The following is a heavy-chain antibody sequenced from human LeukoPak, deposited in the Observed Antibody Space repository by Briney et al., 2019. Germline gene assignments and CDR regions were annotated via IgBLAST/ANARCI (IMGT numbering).Heavy chain of an antibody. CDR1: GFIFSSYD. Sequence: PGGSLRLSCAASGFIFSSYDMHWVRQVAGKGLEWVSSIGTLNDAYYSDSVKGRFTISRDKVKNSLYLHMNRLRVEDTAMYYCARDDGDGRDRPLGSFDVWGQGTMVTVSS. CDR3: ARDDGDGRDRPLGSFDV. V-gene: IGHV3-13*01. D-gene: IGHD3-10*01. CDR2: IGTLNDA. J-gene: IGHJ3*01.